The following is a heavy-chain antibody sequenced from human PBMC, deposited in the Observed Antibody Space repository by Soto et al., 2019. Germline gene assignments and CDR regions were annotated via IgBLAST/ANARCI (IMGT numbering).Heavy chain of an antibody. CDR1: GFTFSNSG. CDR3: AKDPGEPSDPPLSTGFGP. J-gene: IGHJ5*02. D-gene: IGHD2-21*02. Sequence: QVQLVESGGGVVQPGRSLRLSCAASGFTFSNSGFHWVRQAPGKGLEWVAVISYDGGHRYYTDPVNGRFTISRDNSKKVAPLQMNNLRPDDTAVYYCAKDPGEPSDPPLSTGFGPWGLGTLVTVSS. CDR2: ISYDGGHR. V-gene: IGHV3-30*18.